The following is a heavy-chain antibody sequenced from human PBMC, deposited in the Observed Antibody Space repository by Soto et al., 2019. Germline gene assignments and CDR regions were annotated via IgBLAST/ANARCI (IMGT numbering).Heavy chain of an antibody. D-gene: IGHD2-15*01. V-gene: IGHV3-64*02. CDR3: ARSKVVAATHYYYYGMDV. CDR1: GFTFSSYA. Sequence: EVQLVESGEGLVQPGGSLRLSCAASGFTFSSYAMHWVRQAPGKGLEYVSAISSNGGSTYYADSVKGRFTISRDNSKNTLYLQMGSLRAEDMAVYYCARSKVVAATHYYYYGMDVWGQGTTVTVSS. CDR2: ISSNGGST. J-gene: IGHJ6*02.